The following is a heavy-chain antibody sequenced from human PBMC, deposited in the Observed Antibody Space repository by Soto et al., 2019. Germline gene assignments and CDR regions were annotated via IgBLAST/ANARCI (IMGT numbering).Heavy chain of an antibody. CDR1: GYTFSNYD. J-gene: IGHJ4*02. CDR3: AKVSRKGSAIDFDY. V-gene: IGHV1-8*01. D-gene: IGHD3-10*01. CDR2: VNPNNGDT. Sequence: QVQLVQSGAELKKPGASVKVSCKASGYTFSNYDMNWVRQATGQGPEWIGWVNPNNGDTGYAQKFQGGVNLTTDISTTTAYMELTSPRSEDTAIYYCAKVSRKGSAIDFDYWGQGTLITVSS.